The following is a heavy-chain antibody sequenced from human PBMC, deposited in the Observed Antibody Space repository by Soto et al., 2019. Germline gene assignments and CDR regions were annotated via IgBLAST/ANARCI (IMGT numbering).Heavy chain of an antibody. D-gene: IGHD2-15*01. J-gene: IGHJ4*02. CDR1: GYSFTSYG. V-gene: IGHV1-18*04. CDR3: ARDVRGYCSGGSCSAVY. Sequence: QVQLVQSGAEVKKPGASVKVSCKASGYSFTSYGISWVRQAPGQGPEWMGWISGYNGNTNYAQKFQGRVTMITDTYPSTAYMELRSLSSDDTAVYYCARDVRGYCSGGSCSAVYWGQGTLVTVSS. CDR2: ISGYNGNT.